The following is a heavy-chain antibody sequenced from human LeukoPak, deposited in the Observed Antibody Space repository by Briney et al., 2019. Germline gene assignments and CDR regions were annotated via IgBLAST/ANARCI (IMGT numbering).Heavy chain of an antibody. D-gene: IGHD3-10*01. Sequence: SETLSLTCTVSGYSISSGYYWGWIRQPPGKGLEWIGSIYHSGSTHYNPSLKSRVTISVDTSKNQFSLKLSSVTAADTAVYYCARAPLTRSGFDPWGQGTLVTVSS. V-gene: IGHV4-38-2*02. CDR1: GYSISSGYY. CDR3: ARAPLTRSGFDP. CDR2: IYHSGST. J-gene: IGHJ5*02.